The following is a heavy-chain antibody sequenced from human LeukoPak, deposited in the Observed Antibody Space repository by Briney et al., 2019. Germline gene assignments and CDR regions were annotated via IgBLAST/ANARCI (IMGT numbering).Heavy chain of an antibody. J-gene: IGHJ2*01. D-gene: IGHD3-9*01. V-gene: IGHV4-59*01. CDR2: IYYRGNT. Sequence: SETLSLTCRISGGSISSYYWSWIRQSPGKELEWIGYIYYRGNTLYNPSLKSRLTISVDTSKNQFSLNLNSVTDADTAVYYCARGGDVLTSYYPYWYFDLWGRGTLVTVSS. CDR3: ARGGDVLTSYYPYWYFDL. CDR1: GGSISSYY.